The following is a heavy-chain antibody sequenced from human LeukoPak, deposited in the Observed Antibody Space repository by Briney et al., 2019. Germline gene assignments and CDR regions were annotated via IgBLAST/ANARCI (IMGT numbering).Heavy chain of an antibody. J-gene: IGHJ6*02. V-gene: IGHV4-39*07. Sequence: SETLSLTCTVSGGSISSSSYYWGWIRQPPGKGLEWIGSIYYSGSTYYNPSLKSRVTISVDTSKNQFSLKLSSVTAADTAVYYCARDRIETSGPYYYYGMDVWGQGTTVTVSS. CDR3: ARDRIETSGPYYYYGMDV. CDR1: GGSISSSSYY. CDR2: IYYSGST. D-gene: IGHD2-15*01.